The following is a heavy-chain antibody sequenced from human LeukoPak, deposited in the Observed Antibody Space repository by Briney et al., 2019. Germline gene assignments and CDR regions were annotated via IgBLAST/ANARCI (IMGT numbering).Heavy chain of an antibody. CDR1: GGSFSNYY. CDR3: ARRWNYGRNYYIDV. V-gene: IGHV4-34*01. Sequence: PSETLSLTCAVYGGSFSNYYWSWIRQPPGKGLEWIGEINDSGGTNYNPSLMSRVTISVDTSKNQFSLRLNSVTATDTAVYYCARRWNYGRNYYIDVWGKGATVSVSS. J-gene: IGHJ6*03. D-gene: IGHD1-7*01. CDR2: INDSGGT.